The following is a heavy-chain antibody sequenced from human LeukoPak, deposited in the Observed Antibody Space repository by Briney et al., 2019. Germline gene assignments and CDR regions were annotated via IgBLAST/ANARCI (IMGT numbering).Heavy chain of an antibody. Sequence: SVKVSCKASGGTFSSYAISWVRQAPGQGLEWMGGIIPIFGTANYAQKFQGRVTITADESTSTAYMGLSSLRSEDTAVYYCARDLFPSVVVQTSARGGYYYYMDVWGKGTTVTVSS. D-gene: IGHD2-2*01. V-gene: IGHV1-69*13. CDR3: ARDLFPSVVVQTSARGGYYYYMDV. J-gene: IGHJ6*03. CDR2: IIPIFGTA. CDR1: GGTFSSYA.